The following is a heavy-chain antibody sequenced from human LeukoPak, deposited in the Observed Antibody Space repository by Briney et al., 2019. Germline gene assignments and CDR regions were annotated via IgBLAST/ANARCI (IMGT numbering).Heavy chain of an antibody. D-gene: IGHD1-1*01. Sequence: ASMKVSCKASGGTFSSYAISWVRQAPGQGLEWMGRIIPIFGTANYAQKFQGRVTITTDESTSTAYMELSSLRSEDTAVYYCARFPWRDLDAFDIWGQGTMVTVSS. CDR2: IIPIFGTA. V-gene: IGHV1-69*05. CDR1: GGTFSSYA. CDR3: ARFPWRDLDAFDI. J-gene: IGHJ3*02.